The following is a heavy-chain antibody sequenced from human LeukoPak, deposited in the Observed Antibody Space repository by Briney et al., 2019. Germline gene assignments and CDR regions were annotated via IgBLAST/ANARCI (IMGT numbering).Heavy chain of an antibody. D-gene: IGHD3-22*01. Sequence: GGSLRLSCAASGFTFSSYAMHWVRQAPGKGLEWVAAISYDGNNKYYGDSVKGRFTISRDNSKKTLYLQMNSLRAEDTAVYYCARGPRFGIRMIVVVTKGHFDYWGQGTLVTVSS. CDR1: GFTFSSYA. CDR2: ISYDGNNK. V-gene: IGHV3-30*04. CDR3: ARGPRFGIRMIVVVTKGHFDY. J-gene: IGHJ4*02.